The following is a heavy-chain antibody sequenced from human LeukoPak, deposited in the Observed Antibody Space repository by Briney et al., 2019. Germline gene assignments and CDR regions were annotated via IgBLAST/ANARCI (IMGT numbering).Heavy chain of an antibody. CDR1: GYSFILYG. CDR3: ARGPGIAAAAGN. V-gene: IGHV1-18*01. Sequence: ASVKVSCKTSGYSFILYGISWVRQAPGQGPEWMGWISTSTGDTKYTQKFQGRVTMTRDTSISTAYMELSRLRSDDTAVYYCARGPGIAAAAGNWGQGTLVTVSS. J-gene: IGHJ4*02. CDR2: ISTSTGDT. D-gene: IGHD6-13*01.